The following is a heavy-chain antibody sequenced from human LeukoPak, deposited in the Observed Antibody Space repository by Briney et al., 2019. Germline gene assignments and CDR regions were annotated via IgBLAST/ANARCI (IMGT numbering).Heavy chain of an antibody. CDR1: GGSISSGSYY. D-gene: IGHD3-9*01. Sequence: PSETLSLTXTVSGGSISSGSYYWSWIRQPAGKGLEWIGRIYTSGSTNYNPSLKSRVTISVDTSKNQFSLKLSSVTAADTAVYYCARVGYFDWLFDDYFDYWGQGTLVTVSS. CDR3: ARVGYFDWLFDDYFDY. CDR2: IYTSGST. J-gene: IGHJ4*02. V-gene: IGHV4-61*02.